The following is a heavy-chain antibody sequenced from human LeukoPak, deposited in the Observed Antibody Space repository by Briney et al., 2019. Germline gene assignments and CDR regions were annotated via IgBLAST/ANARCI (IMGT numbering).Heavy chain of an antibody. CDR1: GGSISSYY. CDR2: IYYSGST. V-gene: IGHV4-59*12. CDR3: ARGRAAAGLRAYFDY. J-gene: IGHJ4*02. Sequence: PSETLSLTCTVSGGSISSYYWSWIRQPPGKGLEWIGYIYYSGSTNYNPSLKSRVTISVDTSKNQFSLKLSSVTAADTAVYYCARGRAAAGLRAYFDYWGQGTLVTVSS. D-gene: IGHD6-13*01.